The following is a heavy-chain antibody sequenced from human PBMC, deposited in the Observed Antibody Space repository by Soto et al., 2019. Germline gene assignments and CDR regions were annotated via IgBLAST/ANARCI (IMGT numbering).Heavy chain of an antibody. Sequence: SETLSLTCAVSGGSIHSYYWTWIRQPPGKGLEWIGLIYYTGSTNYSPSLKSRVTISVDTSKNQISLSLRSVTAADTAVYYCSRAGLCSRTYGYPCVLFDSWGQGALVTVSS. CDR3: SRAGLCSRTYGYPCVLFDS. J-gene: IGHJ4*02. CDR1: GGSIHSYY. D-gene: IGHD2-2*01. V-gene: IGHV4-59*01. CDR2: IYYTGST.